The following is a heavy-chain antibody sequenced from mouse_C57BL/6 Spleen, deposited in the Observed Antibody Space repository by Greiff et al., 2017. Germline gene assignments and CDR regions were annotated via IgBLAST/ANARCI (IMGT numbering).Heavy chain of an antibody. D-gene: IGHD1-1*01. V-gene: IGHV7-3*01. J-gene: IGHJ4*01. CDR2: IRNKANGYTT. Sequence: EVKLLESGGGLVQPGGSLSLSCAASGFTFTDYYMSCFRQPPGKALEWLGFIRNKANGYTTEYSASVKGRFTISRDNSQSILYLQMNALRAEDSATYYCARPYGSSFFYAMDYWGQGTSVTVSS. CDR3: ARPYGSSFFYAMDY. CDR1: GFTFTDYY.